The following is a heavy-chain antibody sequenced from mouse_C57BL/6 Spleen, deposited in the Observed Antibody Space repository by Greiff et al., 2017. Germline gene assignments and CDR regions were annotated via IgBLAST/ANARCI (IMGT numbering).Heavy chain of an antibody. CDR1: GFTFSDYG. CDR3: AMDYGNQYAMDY. V-gene: IGHV5-17*01. CDR2: ISSGSSTI. J-gene: IGHJ4*01. Sequence: EVQGVESGGGLVKPGGSLKLSCAASGFTFSDYGMHWVRQAPEKGLEWVAYISSGSSTIYYAATVKGRFTISRDNAKKTLFLQMTSLRSEDTAMYYCAMDYGNQYAMDYWGQGTSVTVSS. D-gene: IGHD2-1*01.